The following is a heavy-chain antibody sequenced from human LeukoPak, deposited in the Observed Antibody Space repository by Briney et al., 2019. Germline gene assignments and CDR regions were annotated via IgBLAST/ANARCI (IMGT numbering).Heavy chain of an antibody. J-gene: IGHJ4*02. CDR2: IISDGSST. Sequence: GGSLRLSCAASGFTFSNYWMHWVRQTPGKGLVWVSRIISDGSSTSYADSVRGRFTISRDNAKNTLYLQMNSLRAEDTAVYYCARDGSLPDYWGQGTLVTVSS. V-gene: IGHV3-74*01. CDR3: ARDGSLPDY. CDR1: GFTFSNYW.